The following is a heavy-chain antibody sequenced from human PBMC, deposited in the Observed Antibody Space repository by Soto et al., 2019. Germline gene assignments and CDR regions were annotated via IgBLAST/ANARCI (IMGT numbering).Heavy chain of an antibody. CDR3: AADLPGATLGY. V-gene: IGHV1-58*01. CDR2: IVVGSGNT. CDR1: GFTFASTA. Sequence: QMQLVQSGPEVKKPGTSVKVSCKASGFTFASTAVQRVRQARGQRLEWIGWIVVGSGNTNYAQKFQERVTITRDMSTSTAYMELSSLRSEDTAVYYCAADLPGATLGYWGQVTLVTVSS. D-gene: IGHD1-26*01. J-gene: IGHJ4*02.